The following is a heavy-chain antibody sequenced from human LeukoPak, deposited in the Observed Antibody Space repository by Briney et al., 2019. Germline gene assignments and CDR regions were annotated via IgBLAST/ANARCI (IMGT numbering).Heavy chain of an antibody. CDR3: ARDYSSGWYEADY. CDR1: GFTFSDYY. D-gene: IGHD6-19*01. CDR2: ISSRGNTI. V-gene: IGHV3-11*01. Sequence: GGSLRLSCAASGFTFSDYYMSWIRQAPGKGLEWVSYISSRGNTIYYADSVKGRFTVSRDNAKNSLYLQMNSLRAEDTAVYYCARDYSSGWYEADYWGQGTLVTVSS. J-gene: IGHJ4*02.